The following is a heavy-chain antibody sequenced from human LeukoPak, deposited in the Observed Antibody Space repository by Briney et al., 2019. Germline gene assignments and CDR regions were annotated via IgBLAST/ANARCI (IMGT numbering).Heavy chain of an antibody. J-gene: IGHJ4*02. CDR3: TRDASNFNDFDY. Sequence: GGSLRLSCAASGFTFSSYAMSWVRQAPGKGLEWVSAISGSGGSTYYADSVKGRFTISRDNSKSTLYLQIDGLRPDDTAIYYCTRDASNFNDFDYWGQGTLVTVSS. D-gene: IGHD5-24*01. CDR1: GFTFSSYA. V-gene: IGHV3-23*01. CDR2: ISGSGGST.